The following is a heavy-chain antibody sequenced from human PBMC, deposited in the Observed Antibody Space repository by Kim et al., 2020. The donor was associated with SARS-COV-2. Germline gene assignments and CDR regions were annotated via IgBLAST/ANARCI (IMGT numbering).Heavy chain of an antibody. V-gene: IGHV3-74*01. D-gene: IGHD6-25*01. CDR3: ARESRLPNDY. J-gene: IGHJ4*02. CDR2: ST. Sequence: STRYADAVKGRVTISRANAKIRLYLQMNSLRAEDTAVYYCARESRLPNDYWGQGTLVTVSS.